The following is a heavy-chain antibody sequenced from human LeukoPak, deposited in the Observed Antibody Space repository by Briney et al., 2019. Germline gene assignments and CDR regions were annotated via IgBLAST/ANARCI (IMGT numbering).Heavy chain of an antibody. V-gene: IGHV3-7*01. CDR2: IREDGRET. J-gene: IGHJ4*02. Sequence: PGGSLRLSCVASGFTFSRSWMDWVRHVPGKGLEWVANIREDGRETYYVDSARGRFTISRDNAKNSLCLQMGRLRVGDTAIYYCTKSLDYWGQGTLVTVPS. CDR1: GFTFSRSW. CDR3: TKSLDY.